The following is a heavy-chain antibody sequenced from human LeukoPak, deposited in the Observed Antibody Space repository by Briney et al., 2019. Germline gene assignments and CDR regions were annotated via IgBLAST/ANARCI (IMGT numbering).Heavy chain of an antibody. D-gene: IGHD3-10*01. V-gene: IGHV5-51*01. J-gene: IGHJ4*02. Sequence: GESLKISCKGSGYSFTSYWIGWLRQMPGKGLEWMGIIYPGDSDARYSPSFQGQVTISADKSISTAYLQWSSLEASDTAVYYCARPLYGSGSFGDYWGQGTLVTVSS. CDR3: ARPLYGSGSFGDY. CDR1: GYSFTSYW. CDR2: IYPGDSDA.